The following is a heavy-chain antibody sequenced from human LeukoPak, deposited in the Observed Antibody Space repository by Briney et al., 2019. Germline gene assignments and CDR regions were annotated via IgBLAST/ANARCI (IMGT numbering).Heavy chain of an antibody. J-gene: IGHJ4*02. V-gene: IGHV3-23*01. D-gene: IGHD1-26*01. CDR3: AKDLLTSVSYSDY. CDR1: GFTFSNYG. CDR2: ISGSGDST. Sequence: GVTLRLSCAASGFTFSNYGMSWVRQAPGKGLAWVSTISGSGDSTYYADSVKGRFTITRDNSKNTLYLQMSSLRADDTAVYYCAKDLLTSVSYSDYWGQGTLVTVSS.